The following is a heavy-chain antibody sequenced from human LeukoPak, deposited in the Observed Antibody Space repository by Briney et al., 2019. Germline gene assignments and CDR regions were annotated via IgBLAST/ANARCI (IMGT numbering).Heavy chain of an antibody. CDR2: IYYSGST. CDR3: AREAVAGPIFDY. Sequence: PSETLSLTCTVSGGSISSYYWSWIRQPPGKGLEWIGYIYYSGSTNYNPSLKSRVTILVDTSKNQFSLKLSSVTAADTAVYYCAREAVAGPIFDYWGQGTLVTVSS. J-gene: IGHJ4*02. D-gene: IGHD6-19*01. CDR1: GGSISSYY. V-gene: IGHV4-59*01.